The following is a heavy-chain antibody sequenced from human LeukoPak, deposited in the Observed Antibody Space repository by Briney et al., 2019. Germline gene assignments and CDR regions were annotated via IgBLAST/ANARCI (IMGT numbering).Heavy chain of an antibody. CDR3: TKASAARCIGVFCYPFDH. CDR1: GFSFRSYA. CDR2: ISGNGGYT. D-gene: IGHD2-15*01. Sequence: PGGSLRLSCAASGFSFRSYAMNWVRQAPGKGLEWVSAISGNGGYTYYADSVKGRFTISRDNAKNTLYLQMNSLRAEDTAVYYCTKASAARCIGVFCYPFDHWGQGTLVTVSS. V-gene: IGHV3-23*01. J-gene: IGHJ4*02.